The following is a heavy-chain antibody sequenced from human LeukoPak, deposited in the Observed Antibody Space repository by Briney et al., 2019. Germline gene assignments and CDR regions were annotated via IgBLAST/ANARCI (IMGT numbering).Heavy chain of an antibody. CDR2: ISGSGGST. Sequence: GGSLRLSYAASGFTFSSYAMSWVRQAPGKGLEWVSAISGSGGSTYYADSVKGRFTISRDNSKNTLYLQMNSLRAEDTAVYYCAKSVLSIGCYADYWGQGTLVTVSS. CDR1: GFTFSSYA. J-gene: IGHJ4*02. CDR3: AKSVLSIGCYADY. V-gene: IGHV3-23*01. D-gene: IGHD2-15*01.